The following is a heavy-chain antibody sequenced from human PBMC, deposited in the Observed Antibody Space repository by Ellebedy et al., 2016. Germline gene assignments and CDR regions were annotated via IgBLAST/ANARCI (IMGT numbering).Heavy chain of an antibody. Sequence: ASVKVSCXASGYTFTSYGISWVRQAPGQGLEWMGWISAYNGNTNYAQKLQGRVTMTTDTPTSTAYMELSSLRSEDTAVYYCATLFEGATAFYYFDYWGQGTLVTVSS. V-gene: IGHV1-18*01. CDR2: ISAYNGNT. J-gene: IGHJ4*02. CDR1: GYTFTSYG. D-gene: IGHD1-26*01. CDR3: ATLFEGATAFYYFDY.